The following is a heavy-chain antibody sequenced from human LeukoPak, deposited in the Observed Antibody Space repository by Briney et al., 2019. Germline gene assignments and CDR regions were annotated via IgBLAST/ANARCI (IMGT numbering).Heavy chain of an antibody. CDR2: VFTSGST. V-gene: IGHV4-4*07. CDR1: SGSISNFH. CDR3: ARRPHYYDSSGYLTFFDY. J-gene: IGHJ4*02. Sequence: SETLSLTCTVSSGSISNFHWTWIRQPAGKGLEWIGRVFTSGSTNYNPSLKSRVTMSVDTSKNQFSLQLNSVTPEDTAVYYCARRPHYYDSSGYLTFFDYWGQGTLVTVSS. D-gene: IGHD3-22*01.